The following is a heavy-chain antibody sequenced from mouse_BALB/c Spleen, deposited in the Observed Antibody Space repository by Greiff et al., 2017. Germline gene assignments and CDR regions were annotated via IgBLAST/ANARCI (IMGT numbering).Heavy chain of an antibody. CDR2: ISSGGSYT. CDR3: ARDGNYGFDY. J-gene: IGHJ2*01. CDR1: GFTFSSYA. D-gene: IGHD2-1*01. Sequence: VQLKESGGGLVKPGGSLKLSCAASGFTFSSYAMSWVRQTPEKRLEWVATISSGGSYTYYPDSVKGRFTISRDNAKNTLYLQMSSLRSEDTAMYYCARDGNYGFDYWGQGTTLTVSS. V-gene: IGHV5-9-3*01.